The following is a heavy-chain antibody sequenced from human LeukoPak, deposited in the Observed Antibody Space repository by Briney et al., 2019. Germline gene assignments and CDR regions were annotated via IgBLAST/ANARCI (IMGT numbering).Heavy chain of an antibody. Sequence: SETLSLTCTVSGGSISSNSYCWGWIRQPPGKGLECIGSIYYSGSTYYNPSLKSRVTISVDTSKNQFSLKLTSVTAADTAVYFCARQVVAVAGTGYFDYWGQGTLVTVSS. CDR2: IYYSGST. V-gene: IGHV4-39*01. CDR1: GGSISSNSYC. CDR3: ARQVVAVAGTGYFDY. D-gene: IGHD6-19*01. J-gene: IGHJ4*02.